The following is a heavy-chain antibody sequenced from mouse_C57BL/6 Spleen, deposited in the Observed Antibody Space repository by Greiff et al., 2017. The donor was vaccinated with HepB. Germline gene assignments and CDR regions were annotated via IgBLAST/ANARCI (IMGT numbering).Heavy chain of an antibody. V-gene: IGHV3-6*01. J-gene: IGHJ1*03. CDR3: ARDYGSTWYFDV. CDR1: GYSITSGYY. D-gene: IGHD1-1*01. Sequence: EVQLQESGPGLVKPSQSLSLTCSVTGYSITSGYYWNWIRQFPGNKLEWMGYISYDGSNNYNPSLKNRISITRDTSKNQFFLKLKSVTTEDTATYYCARDYGSTWYFDVWGTGTTVTVSS. CDR2: ISYDGSN.